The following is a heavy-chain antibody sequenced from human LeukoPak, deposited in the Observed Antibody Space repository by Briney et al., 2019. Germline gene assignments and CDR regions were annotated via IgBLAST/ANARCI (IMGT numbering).Heavy chain of an antibody. J-gene: IGHJ4*02. CDR1: GFTFSTYW. CDR2: IKSDGSST. V-gene: IGHV3-74*01. Sequence: GGSLRLSCAASGFTFSTYWMHWVRQAPGKGLVWVSGIKSDGSSTSYADSVKGRFTISRDNAKNSLYLQMNSLRGEDTAVYYCARVVRYTSVVCDYWGQGTLVTVSS. D-gene: IGHD6-19*01. CDR3: ARVVRYTSVVCDY.